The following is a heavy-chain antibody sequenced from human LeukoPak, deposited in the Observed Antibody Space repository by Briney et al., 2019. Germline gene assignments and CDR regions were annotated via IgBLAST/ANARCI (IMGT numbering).Heavy chain of an antibody. CDR2: IRSKANSYAT. D-gene: IGHD3-3*01. J-gene: IGHJ6*03. CDR3: TRLPPRVTIFGVGPGYYYMDV. CDR1: GFTFSGSA. V-gene: IGHV3-73*01. Sequence: PGGSLRLSCAASGFTFSGSAMHWVRQASGKGLEWVGRIRSKANSYATAYAASVKGRFTISRDDSKNTAYLQMNSLKTEDTAVYYCTRLPPRVTIFGVGPGYYYMDVWGKGTTVTVSS.